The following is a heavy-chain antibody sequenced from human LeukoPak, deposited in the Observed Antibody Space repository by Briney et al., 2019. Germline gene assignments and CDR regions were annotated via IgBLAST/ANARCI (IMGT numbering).Heavy chain of an antibody. CDR3: ARDRDSGTYLGASDI. D-gene: IGHD1-26*01. V-gene: IGHV3-7*01. CDR2: IKQDGSEK. CDR1: GFTLINFW. J-gene: IGHJ3*02. Sequence: GGSLRLSCAASGFTLINFWVRWVRQAPGTGLEWVANIKQDGSEKYYVGSVKGRFTISRDNAKNSLFLQMNSPRAEDKAVYDCARDRDSGTYLGASDIWGQGTMVTVSS.